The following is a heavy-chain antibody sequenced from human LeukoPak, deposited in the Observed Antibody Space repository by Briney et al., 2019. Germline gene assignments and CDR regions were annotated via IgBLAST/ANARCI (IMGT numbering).Heavy chain of an antibody. V-gene: IGHV3-74*01. CDR2: INSVGSST. CDR1: GFTFISSW. J-gene: IGHJ3*02. CDR3: STGSGHAFDI. D-gene: IGHD3-10*01. Sequence: GGSLRLSCAAPGFTFISSWMHWVPHVPGKGLGWVSRINSVGSSTSYADSVKGRFTISRDNAKNTLYVQMNSLRAEDTAVYYCSTGSGHAFDIWGRGTMVTVSS.